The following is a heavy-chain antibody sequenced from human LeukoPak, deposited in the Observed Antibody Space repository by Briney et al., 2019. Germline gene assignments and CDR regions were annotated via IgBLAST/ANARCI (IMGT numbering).Heavy chain of an antibody. D-gene: IGHD6-6*01. CDR3: AGAREFSSSSGRAYYFDF. J-gene: IGHJ4*02. CDR1: GGSISSGGYY. CDR2: IYHSGST. Sequence: PSQTLSLTCTVSGGSISSGGYYWSWIRQPPGKGLEWIGYIYHSGSTYYNPSLKSRVTISVDTSKNQFSLKLRSVTAADTAVYYCAGAREFSSSSGRAYYFDFWGQGTLVTVSS. V-gene: IGHV4-30-2*02.